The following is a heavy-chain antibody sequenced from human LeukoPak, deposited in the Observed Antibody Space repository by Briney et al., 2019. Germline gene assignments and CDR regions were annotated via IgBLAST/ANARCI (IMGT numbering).Heavy chain of an antibody. J-gene: IGHJ4*02. V-gene: IGHV1-2*06. D-gene: IGHD1-26*01. CDR2: IDPNTGGT. CDR1: GYTFTNYY. CDR3: ASLSDIVGTTVDY. Sequence: ASVKVSCKTSGYTFTNYYIHWVRQAPGQGLEWMGRIDPNTGGTKSAKNFQGRVTMTRDTSISTAYMALSGLRSDDTAVYYCASLSDIVGTTVDYWGQGTLVTVSS.